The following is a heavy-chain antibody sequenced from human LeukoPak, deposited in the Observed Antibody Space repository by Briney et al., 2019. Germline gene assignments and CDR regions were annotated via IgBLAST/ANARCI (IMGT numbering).Heavy chain of an antibody. D-gene: IGHD3-10*01. J-gene: IGHJ5*02. CDR2: IYYSGST. CDR1: GGSVSSGSYY. Sequence: PSETLSLTCTVSGGSVSSGSYYWGWIRQPPRKGLEWIGYIYYSGSTNYNPSLKSRVTISVDTTKNQFSLKLSSVTAADTAVYYCARSSLLWFGDNNWFDPWGQGTLVTVSS. V-gene: IGHV4-61*01. CDR3: ARSSLLWFGDNNWFDP.